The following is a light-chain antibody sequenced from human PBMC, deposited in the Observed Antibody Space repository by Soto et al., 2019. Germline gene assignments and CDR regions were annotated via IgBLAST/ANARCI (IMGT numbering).Light chain of an antibody. J-gene: IGLJ2*01. Sequence: QSALTQPASVSASPGQSITISCTGTSSDIGAYNSVSWYQQHPGKAPQLMIYDVSYRPSGISSRFSGSKSGNTASLTISGLQADDDADYYCASYTSARIRVFGGGTKLTVV. V-gene: IGLV2-14*01. CDR1: SSDIGAYNS. CDR2: DVS. CDR3: ASYTSARIRV.